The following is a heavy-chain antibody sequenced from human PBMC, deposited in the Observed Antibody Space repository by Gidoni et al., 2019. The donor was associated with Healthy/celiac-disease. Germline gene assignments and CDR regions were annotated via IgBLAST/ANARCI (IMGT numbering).Heavy chain of an antibody. J-gene: IGHJ3*02. Sequence: EVQLLESGGGLVQPGGSLRLSCAASGFTFSSYAMSWVRQAPGKGLEWVSAICGSGGSTYYADSVKGRFTISRDNSKNTLYLQMNSLRAEDTAVYYCAKDPEGSDAFDIWGQGTMVTVSS. CDR2: ICGSGGST. CDR3: AKDPEGSDAFDI. V-gene: IGHV3-23*01. CDR1: GFTFSSYA.